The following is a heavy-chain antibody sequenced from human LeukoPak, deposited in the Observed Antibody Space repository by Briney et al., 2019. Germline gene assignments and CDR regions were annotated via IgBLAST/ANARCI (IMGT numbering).Heavy chain of an antibody. Sequence: SETLSLTCAVYGGSFSGYYWSWIRQPPGKGLEWIGEINHSGSTNYNPSLKSRVTISVDTSKNQFSLKLSSVTAADTAVYYCARAPRRANAFDIRGQGTMVTVSS. CDR1: GGSFSGYY. CDR2: INHSGST. J-gene: IGHJ3*02. V-gene: IGHV4-34*01. CDR3: ARAPRRANAFDI.